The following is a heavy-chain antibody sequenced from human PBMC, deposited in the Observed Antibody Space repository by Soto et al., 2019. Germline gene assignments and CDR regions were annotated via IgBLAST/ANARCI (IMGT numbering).Heavy chain of an antibody. CDR3: ARQPSNGHLYV. Sequence: GESLKTFCKGSGYSFNSYWIGLGRPMPRQGLEWMAIIYTGDSDIRYRPSFQGQVTISADKSISTAYVQGSSQKATDTAMYYWARQPSNGHLYVWGQGTTVTVSS. CDR1: GYSFNSYW. D-gene: IGHD3-3*02. V-gene: IGHV5-51*01. J-gene: IGHJ6*02. CDR2: IYTGDSDI.